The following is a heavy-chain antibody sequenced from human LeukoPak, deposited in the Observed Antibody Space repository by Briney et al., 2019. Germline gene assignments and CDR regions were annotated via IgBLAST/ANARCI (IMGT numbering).Heavy chain of an antibody. CDR1: GGSISSYY. CDR3: ARESLKLEIPDY. V-gene: IGHV4-4*07. CDR2: IYTSGST. Sequence: SETLFLTCTVSGGSISSYYWSWIRQPAGKGLEWIGRIYTSGSTNYNPSLKSQVTMSVDTSKNQFSLKLSSVTAADTAVYYCARESLKLEIPDYWGQGTLVTVSS. D-gene: IGHD1-7*01. J-gene: IGHJ4*02.